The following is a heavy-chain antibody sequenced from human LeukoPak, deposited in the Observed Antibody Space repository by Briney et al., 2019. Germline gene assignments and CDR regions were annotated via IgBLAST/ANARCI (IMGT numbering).Heavy chain of an antibody. CDR1: GGSFSGYY. CDR2: INHSGST. CDR3: ASGSNIPAIRYFDL. Sequence: SETLSLTCAVYGGSFSGYYWSWIRQPPGKGLEWIGEINHSGSTNYNPSLKSRVTISVDTSKNQFSLKLSSVTAADTAVYFCASGSNIPAIRYFDLWGRGTLVTVSS. D-gene: IGHD6-25*01. J-gene: IGHJ2*01. V-gene: IGHV4-34*01.